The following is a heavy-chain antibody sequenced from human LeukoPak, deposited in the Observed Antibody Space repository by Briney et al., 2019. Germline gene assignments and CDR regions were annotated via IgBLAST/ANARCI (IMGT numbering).Heavy chain of an antibody. J-gene: IGHJ5*02. V-gene: IGHV4-4*07. D-gene: IGHD4-23*01. Sequence: SETLSLTCTVSGGSISSYYWSWIRQPAGKGLEWIGRIYTSGSTNYNPSLKSRVTISVDKSKNQFSLKLSSVTAADTAVYYCARVGETGGNSGWWFDPWGQGTLVTASS. CDR3: ARVGETGGNSGWWFDP. CDR1: GGSISSYY. CDR2: IYTSGST.